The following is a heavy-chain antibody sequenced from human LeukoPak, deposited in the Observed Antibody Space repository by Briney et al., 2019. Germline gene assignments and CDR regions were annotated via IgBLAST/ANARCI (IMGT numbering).Heavy chain of an antibody. Sequence: GGSLRLSYAASGFTFSSFGMSWVRQAPGKGLEWISYISKSSVTIYYADSVKGRFLISRDNAKNSLYLQMNSLRDEDTAVYYCVRPGPPHYSWGQGTLVTVSS. J-gene: IGHJ4*02. CDR3: VRPGPPHYS. CDR2: ISKSSVTI. D-gene: IGHD1-1*01. V-gene: IGHV3-48*02. CDR1: GFTFSSFG.